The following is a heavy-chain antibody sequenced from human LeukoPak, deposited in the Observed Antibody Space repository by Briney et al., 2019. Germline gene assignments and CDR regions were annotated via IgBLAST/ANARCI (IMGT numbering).Heavy chain of an antibody. Sequence: GASVKVSCKASGYTFTSYGISWVRQAPGQGLEWMGWISAYNGNTHYAQKLQGRVTMTTDTSTSTVYMELRSLRSDDTAVYYCARDERYDSSGYPFDYWGQGTLVTVSS. CDR1: GYTFTSYG. CDR2: ISAYNGNT. V-gene: IGHV1-18*01. D-gene: IGHD3-22*01. J-gene: IGHJ4*02. CDR3: ARDERYDSSGYPFDY.